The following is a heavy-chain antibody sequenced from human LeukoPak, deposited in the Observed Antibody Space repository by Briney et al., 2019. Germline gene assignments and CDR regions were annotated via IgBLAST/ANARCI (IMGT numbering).Heavy chain of an antibody. CDR3: AKGNYYSFWSGYFDY. V-gene: IGHV3-74*01. Sequence: GGSLRLSCAASGFTFSSYWMHWVRQAPGKGLVWVSRINSDGSSTSYADSVRGRFTISRDNSKNSLYLQMNSLRTEDTALYSCAKGNYYSFWSGYFDYWGQGTLVTVSS. J-gene: IGHJ4*02. D-gene: IGHD3-3*01. CDR1: GFTFSSYW. CDR2: INSDGSST.